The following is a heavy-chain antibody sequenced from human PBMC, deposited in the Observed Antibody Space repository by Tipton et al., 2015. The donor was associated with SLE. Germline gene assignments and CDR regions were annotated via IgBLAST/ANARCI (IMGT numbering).Heavy chain of an antibody. Sequence: QSGAEVKKPGSSVRVSCKGSGDNFSRYTISWVRQAPGQGLEWMGSIIPIPGKANYAQKFQGRVTIAADTSTSTVYMELSSLGSDDAAVYYCALGYSSSWPPGEFDYWGQGTLVTVSS. D-gene: IGHD6-13*01. CDR1: GDNFSRYT. J-gene: IGHJ4*02. V-gene: IGHV1-69*02. CDR3: ALGYSSSWPPGEFDY. CDR2: IIPIPGKA.